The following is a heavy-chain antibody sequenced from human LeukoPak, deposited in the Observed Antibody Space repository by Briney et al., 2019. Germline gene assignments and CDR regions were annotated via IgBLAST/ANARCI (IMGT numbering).Heavy chain of an antibody. CDR2: ISAYNGNT. CDR3: ARDALLWFGDSRAPYYFDY. J-gene: IGHJ4*02. Sequence: ASVKVSCKASGYTFTSYGISWVRQAPGQGLEWMGWISAYNGNTNYAQKLQGRVTMTTDTSTSTAYMELRSLRSDDTAVYYCARDALLWFGDSRAPYYFDYWGQGTLVTVSS. V-gene: IGHV1-18*01. CDR1: GYTFTSYG. D-gene: IGHD3-10*01.